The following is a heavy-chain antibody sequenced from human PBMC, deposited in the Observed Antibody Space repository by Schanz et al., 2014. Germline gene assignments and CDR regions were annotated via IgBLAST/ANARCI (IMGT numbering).Heavy chain of an antibody. V-gene: IGHV3-23*04. CDR2: FDAHDGRA. CDR3: AKNQYDDVDLSSFYFDF. Sequence: EVQLAESGGGLVQPGGSLRLSCEASGFSFGNYGMSWVRQAPGKGLEWVSGFDAHDGRAYYADSAKGRFTISRDNSKSTLYVEMSSLRAEDTAIYYCAKNQYDDVDLSSFYFDFWGQGTLVTVSS. J-gene: IGHJ4*02. D-gene: IGHD3-10*02. CDR1: GFSFGNYG.